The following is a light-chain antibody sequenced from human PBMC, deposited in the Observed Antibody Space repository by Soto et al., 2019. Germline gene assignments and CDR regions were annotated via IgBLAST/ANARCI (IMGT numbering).Light chain of an antibody. Sequence: EIVLTQSPGSLSLSPRERATLSCRASQTVDSTFFAWYQKNPGQAPRLLIYAASKMATDIPDSFSSSGSWTDFTVTISKLEPEDFAVDYWQQYMSPVTCGQGTKVEIK. CDR1: QTVDSTF. J-gene: IGKJ1*01. CDR2: AAS. CDR3: QQYMSPVT. V-gene: IGKV3-20*01.